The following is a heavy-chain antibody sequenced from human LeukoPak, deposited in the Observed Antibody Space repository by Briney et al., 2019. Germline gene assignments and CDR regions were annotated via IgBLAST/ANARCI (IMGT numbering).Heavy chain of an antibody. CDR1: GGSFSGYY. D-gene: IGHD1-1*01. CDR3: ARVTTGTTQSQFYYYYYYYMDV. CDR2: INHSGST. V-gene: IGHV4-34*01. J-gene: IGHJ6*03. Sequence: SETLSLTCAVYGGSFSGYYWSWIRQPPGKGLEWIGEINHSGSTNYNPSLKSRVTISVDTSKNQFSLKLSSVTAADTAVYYCARVTTGTTQSQFYYYYYYYMDVWGKGTTVTVS.